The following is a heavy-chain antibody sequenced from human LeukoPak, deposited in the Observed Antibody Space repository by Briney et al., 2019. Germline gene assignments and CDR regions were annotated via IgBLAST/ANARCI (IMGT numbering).Heavy chain of an antibody. CDR1: GASISSYY. Sequence: SETLSLTCTVSGASISSYYWSWIRQPPGKGLEWIGYIYTSGSTNYNPSPKSRVTISVDTSKNQFSLKLSSVTAADTAVYYCARRSSSSYFDYWGQGTLVTVSS. J-gene: IGHJ4*02. CDR3: ARRSSSSYFDY. D-gene: IGHD6-6*01. V-gene: IGHV4-4*09. CDR2: IYTSGST.